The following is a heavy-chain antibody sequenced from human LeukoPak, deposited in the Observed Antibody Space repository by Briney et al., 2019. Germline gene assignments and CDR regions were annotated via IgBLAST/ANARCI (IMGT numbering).Heavy chain of an antibody. J-gene: IGHJ2*01. CDR3: ARDPTTVKGGNWYFDL. CDR1: GYTFTSYY. D-gene: IGHD4-11*01. CDR2: INPSGGST. Sequence: ASVKVSCKASGYTFTSYYIHWVRQAPGQGLEWMGAINPSGGSTSYAQKFQGRVIMTRDMSTSTVYMELSSLRSEDTAVYYCARDPTTVKGGNWYFDLWGRGTLFIVSS. V-gene: IGHV1-46*01.